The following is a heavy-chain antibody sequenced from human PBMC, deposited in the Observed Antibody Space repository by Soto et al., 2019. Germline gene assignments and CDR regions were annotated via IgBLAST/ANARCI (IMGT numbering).Heavy chain of an antibody. CDR2: IIPILGIA. J-gene: IGHJ3*02. CDR1: GGTFSSYT. V-gene: IGHV1-69*02. Sequence: QVQLVQSGAEVKKPGSSVKVSCKASGGTFSSYTISWVRQAPGQGLAWMGRIIPILGIANYAQKFQGRVTITADKSTSTAYMELSSLRSEDTAVYYCARGVAVAGVLGAFDIWGQGTMVTVSS. D-gene: IGHD6-19*01. CDR3: ARGVAVAGVLGAFDI.